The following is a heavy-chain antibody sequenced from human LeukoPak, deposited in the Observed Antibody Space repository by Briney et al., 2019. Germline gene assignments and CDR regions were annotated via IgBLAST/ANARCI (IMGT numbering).Heavy chain of an antibody. Sequence: SETLSLTCTVSGGSISSSSYYWGWIRQPPGKGLEWIGSIYYSGSTYYNPSLKSRVTISVDTSKNQFSLKLSSVTAADTAVYYCARPAQGDGYNPAVDYWGQGTLVTVSS. D-gene: IGHD5-24*01. CDR2: IYYSGST. CDR1: GGSISSSSYY. CDR3: ARPAQGDGYNPAVDY. V-gene: IGHV4-39*01. J-gene: IGHJ4*02.